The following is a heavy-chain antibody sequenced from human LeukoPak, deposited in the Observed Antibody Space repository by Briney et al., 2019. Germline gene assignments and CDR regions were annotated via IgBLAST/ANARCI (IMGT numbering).Heavy chain of an antibody. D-gene: IGHD3-22*01. J-gene: IGHJ4*02. CDR3: ARDSRSVVVITFFDY. CDR2: ISAYNGNT. Sequence: ASVKVSCKASGYTFTSYGISWVRQAPGQGLEWMGWISAYNGNTNYAQKLQGRVTMTTDTSTSTAYMELRSLRSDDTAVYYCARDSRSVVVITFFDYWGQGTLVTVSS. CDR1: GYTFTSYG. V-gene: IGHV1-18*01.